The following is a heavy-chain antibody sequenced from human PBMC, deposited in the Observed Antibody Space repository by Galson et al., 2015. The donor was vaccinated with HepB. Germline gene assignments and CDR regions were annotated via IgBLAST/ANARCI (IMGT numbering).Heavy chain of an antibody. CDR3: ASRDHNAFYI. CDR1: GFAFSTYW. D-gene: IGHD5-24*01. V-gene: IGHV3-7*01. Sequence: SLRLSCAASGFAFSTYWMSWVRQAPGKGLEWVAHIKEDGSVKYYVDSLKGRFTISRDNAKNSLYLQMNSLRAEDTAVYYYASRDHNAFYIWGQGTMVTVSS. J-gene: IGHJ3*02. CDR2: IKEDGSVK.